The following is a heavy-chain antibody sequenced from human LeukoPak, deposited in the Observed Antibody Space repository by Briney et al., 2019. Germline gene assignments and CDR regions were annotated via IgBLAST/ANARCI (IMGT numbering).Heavy chain of an antibody. CDR1: GYTFTSYY. Sequence: ASVKVSCEASGYTFTSYYMHWVRQAPGQGLEWMGIINSSGGSTSYAQKFQGRVTMTRDTSTSTVYMELSSLRSEDTAVYYCARDRTATAEYYYYGMDVWGQGTTVTVSS. D-gene: IGHD5-12*01. J-gene: IGHJ6*02. V-gene: IGHV1-46*01. CDR3: ARDRTATAEYYYYGMDV. CDR2: INSSGGST.